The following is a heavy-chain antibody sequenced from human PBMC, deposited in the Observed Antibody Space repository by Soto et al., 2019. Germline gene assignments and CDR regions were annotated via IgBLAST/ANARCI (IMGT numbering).Heavy chain of an antibody. Sequence: SETLSLTCIVSGDSISSSGSYWAWIRQAPGKGLEWIGTVYHSGRTYINPSLRSRVTISVDTAKKYFSLKVTSVTAADTAVYHCARHGVPGYCSGGSCYLDSWGQGTLVTVSS. V-gene: IGHV4-39*01. J-gene: IGHJ4*02. CDR2: VYHSGRT. CDR3: ARHGVPGYCSGGSCYLDS. CDR1: GDSISSSGSY. D-gene: IGHD2-15*01.